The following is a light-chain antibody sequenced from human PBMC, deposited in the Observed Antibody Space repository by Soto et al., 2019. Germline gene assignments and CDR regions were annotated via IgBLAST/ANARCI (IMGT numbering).Light chain of an antibody. CDR3: CSHAGSLTWV. CDR1: TGDVGGSGH. CDR2: DVN. Sequence: QSALTQPRSVSGSPGQSVTISCTGTTGDVGGSGHVSWYQQHPGKAPKLAIYDVNQRPSGVPDRFSGSKSGNTASLTISGLQAEDESDYYCCSHAGSLTWVFGGGTKVTVL. V-gene: IGLV2-11*01. J-gene: IGLJ3*02.